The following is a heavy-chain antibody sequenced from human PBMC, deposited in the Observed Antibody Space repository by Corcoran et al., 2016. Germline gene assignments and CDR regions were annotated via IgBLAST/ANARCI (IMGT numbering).Heavy chain of an antibody. CDR3: ARDLVAARRHGWFDP. J-gene: IGHJ5*02. CDR1: GGSISSYY. D-gene: IGHD6-6*01. Sequence: QVQLQESGPGLVKPSETLSLTCTVSGGSISSYYWSWIRQPPGKGLEWIGYIYYSGSTNYNPSLKSRVTISVDTSKNQFSLKLSSVTAAATAVYYCARDLVAARRHGWFDPWGQGTLVTVSS. V-gene: IGHV4-59*01. CDR2: IYYSGST.